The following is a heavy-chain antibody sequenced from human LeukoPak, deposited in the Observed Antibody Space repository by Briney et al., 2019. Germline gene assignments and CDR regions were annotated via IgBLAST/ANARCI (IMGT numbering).Heavy chain of an antibody. CDR1: GFTFTSST. CDR3: AGTPWFGELTLDY. J-gene: IGHJ4*02. Sequence: SVNVSCKASGFTFTSSTIEGLRQASCRRREGIGWIVVGSGNTNYAQKFQERVIITRDMSTTTVYMELSSLRSEDTAVYYCAGTPWFGELTLDYWGQGTLVTVSS. D-gene: IGHD3-10*01. CDR2: IVVGSGNT. V-gene: IGHV1-58*02.